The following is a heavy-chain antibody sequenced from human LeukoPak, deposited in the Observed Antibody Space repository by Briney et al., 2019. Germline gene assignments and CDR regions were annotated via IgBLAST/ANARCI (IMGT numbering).Heavy chain of an antibody. CDR3: ARLPMVRGVIISYYYYYGMDV. CDR2: IKQDGSEK. J-gene: IGHJ6*02. Sequence: GGSLRLSCAASGFTFSSYWMSWVRQAPGKGLEWVANIKQDGSEKYYVDSVKGGFTISRDNAKNSLYLQMNSLRAEDTAVYYCARLPMVRGVIISYYYYYGMDVWGQGTTVTVSS. D-gene: IGHD3-10*01. V-gene: IGHV3-7*01. CDR1: GFTFSSYW.